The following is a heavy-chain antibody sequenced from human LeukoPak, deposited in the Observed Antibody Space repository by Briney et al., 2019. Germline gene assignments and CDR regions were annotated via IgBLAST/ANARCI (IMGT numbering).Heavy chain of an antibody. Sequence: PSETLSLTCTVSRGSVKTYSWSWVRQPPGKGLEWIGYIYYSGSTNYNPSLKSRVTISVDTSKNQFSLKLSSVTAADTAVYYCARDGTRDCSSTSCQNWFDPWGQGTLVTVSS. V-gene: IGHV4-59*02. CDR1: RGSVKTYS. J-gene: IGHJ5*02. CDR2: IYYSGST. CDR3: ARDGTRDCSSTSCQNWFDP. D-gene: IGHD2-2*01.